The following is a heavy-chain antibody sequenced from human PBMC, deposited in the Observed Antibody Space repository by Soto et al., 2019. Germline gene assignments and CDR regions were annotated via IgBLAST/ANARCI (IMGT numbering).Heavy chain of an antibody. CDR2: ISSSSSYT. V-gene: IGHV3-11*05. J-gene: IGHJ4*02. CDR1: RFTFSDYY. CDR3: ARVPFYYDSSAHQSLYYFDF. Sequence: PGGSLRLSCAASRFTFSDYYMSWIHQAPGKGLEWVSYISSSSSYTNYADSVKGRFTISRDNAKNSLYLQMNSLRAEDTAVYYCARVPFYYDSSAHQSLYYFDFWGQGTLVTVSS. D-gene: IGHD3-22*01.